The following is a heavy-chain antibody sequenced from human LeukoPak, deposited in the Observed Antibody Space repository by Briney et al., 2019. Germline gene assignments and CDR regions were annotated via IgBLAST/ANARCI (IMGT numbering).Heavy chain of an antibody. V-gene: IGHV3-66*02. J-gene: IGHJ4*02. CDR3: ATHYYDSSGYHSPDS. Sequence: GGSLRLSCAASGFTVSNSCMSWVRQAPGKGLEWVSIIYSGGSTYYADSVKGRFTISRDNSKNTLYLQMNSLRAEDTAVYYCATHYYDSSGYHSPDSWGQGTPVTVS. CDR1: GFTVSNSC. D-gene: IGHD3-22*01. CDR2: IYSGGST.